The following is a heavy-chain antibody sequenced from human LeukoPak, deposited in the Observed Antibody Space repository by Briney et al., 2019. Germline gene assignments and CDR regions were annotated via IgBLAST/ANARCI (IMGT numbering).Heavy chain of an antibody. D-gene: IGHD2-15*01. CDR1: GFTFSSFS. CDR3: ARDGYCSGGSCYSATDY. V-gene: IGHV3-48*04. CDR2: ISSSSNSI. J-gene: IGHJ4*02. Sequence: GGSLRLSCAASGFTFSSFSMNWVRQAPGKGLEWISYISSSSNSIIYADSVKGRFTISRDNAKNSLYLQMNSLRAEDTAVYYCARDGYCSGGSCYSATDYWGQGTLVTVSS.